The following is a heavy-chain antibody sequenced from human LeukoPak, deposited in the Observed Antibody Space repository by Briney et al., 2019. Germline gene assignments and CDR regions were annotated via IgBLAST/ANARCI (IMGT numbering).Heavy chain of an antibody. CDR2: IYYSGST. Sequence: PSETLSLTCTVSGGSISSSSYYWGWIRQPPGKGLEWIGNIYYSGSTSYNSSLKSRVTISIDTSKNQISLRLTSVTAADTAMYYCARQTGSGLFTLPGGQGTLVTVSS. CDR3: ARQTGSGLFTLP. CDR1: GGSISSSSYY. D-gene: IGHD3/OR15-3a*01. J-gene: IGHJ4*02. V-gene: IGHV4-39*01.